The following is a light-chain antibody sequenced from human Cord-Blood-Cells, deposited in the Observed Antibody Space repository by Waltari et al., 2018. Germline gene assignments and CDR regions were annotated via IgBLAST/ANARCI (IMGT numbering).Light chain of an antibody. CDR2: DAP. CDR3: QQYNSYSPYT. V-gene: IGKV1-5*01. Sequence: DIQMTPSPSTLSASVGDRVTITCRASQSISSWLAWYQQKPGKAPKLLIYDAPSLESGVPSRFSGSGSGTEFTLTISSLQPDDCATYYCQQYNSYSPYTFGQGTKLEIK. J-gene: IGKJ2*01. CDR1: QSISSW.